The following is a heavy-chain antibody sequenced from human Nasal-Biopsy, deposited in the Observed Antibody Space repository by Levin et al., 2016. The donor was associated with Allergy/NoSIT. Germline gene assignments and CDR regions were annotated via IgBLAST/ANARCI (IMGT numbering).Heavy chain of an antibody. V-gene: IGHV4-31*03. CDR3: ARFDYSRLGSSFDS. Sequence: SETLSLTCTVSGGSIISDGYYWTWIRQHPGRGLEWIGYIYHSGSTYYNPSLKSRVTISVDTSKEQFSLELSSVTAADTAVYYCARFDYSRLGSSFDSWGQGTLVIVSS. J-gene: IGHJ4*02. CDR1: GGSIISDGYY. D-gene: IGHD3-10*01. CDR2: IYHSGST.